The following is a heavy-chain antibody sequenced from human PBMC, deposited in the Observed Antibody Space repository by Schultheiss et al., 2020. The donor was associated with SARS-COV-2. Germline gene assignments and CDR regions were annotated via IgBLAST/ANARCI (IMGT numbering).Heavy chain of an antibody. CDR2: IIPIFGTA. J-gene: IGHJ3*02. D-gene: IGHD6-19*01. Sequence: SVKVSCKASGGTFSSYAINWVRQAPGQGLEWMGGIIPIFGTANYAQKFQGRLTITADKSTSTAYMELSSLRSEDTAVYYCARGSGLYDAFDIWGQGTMVTVSS. CDR3: ARGSGLYDAFDI. V-gene: IGHV1-69*06. CDR1: GGTFSSYA.